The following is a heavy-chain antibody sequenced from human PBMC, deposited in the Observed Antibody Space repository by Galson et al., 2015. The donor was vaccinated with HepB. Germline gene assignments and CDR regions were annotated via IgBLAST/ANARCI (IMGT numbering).Heavy chain of an antibody. J-gene: IGHJ4*02. CDR2: IYYSGST. Sequence: ETLSLTCPVSGGSISSSSYYWGWIRQPPGKGLEWIGSIYYSGSTYYNPSLKSRVTISVDTSKNQFSLNLSSVTAADTAVYYCARQSRYFDWLTLYYFDYWGQGTLVTVSS. CDR1: GGSISSSSYY. V-gene: IGHV4-39*01. D-gene: IGHD3-9*01. CDR3: ARQSRYFDWLTLYYFDY.